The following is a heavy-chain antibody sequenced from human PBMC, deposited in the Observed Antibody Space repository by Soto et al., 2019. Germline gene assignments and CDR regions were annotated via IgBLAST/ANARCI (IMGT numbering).Heavy chain of an antibody. D-gene: IGHD2-15*01. V-gene: IGHV1-69*13. J-gene: IGHJ3*02. CDR2: IIPIFGTA. Sequence: GASVKVSCKASGGTFSSYAISWVRQAPGQGLEWMGGIIPIFGTANYAQKFQGRVTITADESTSTAYMELSSLRSEDTAVYYCASVVEGSGVDAFDIWGQGTMVTVSS. CDR3: ASVVEGSGVDAFDI. CDR1: GGTFSSYA.